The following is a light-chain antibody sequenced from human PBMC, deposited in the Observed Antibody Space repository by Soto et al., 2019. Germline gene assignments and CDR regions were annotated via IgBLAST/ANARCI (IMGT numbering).Light chain of an antibody. CDR3: QQYNKWPIT. CDR2: GAS. J-gene: IGKJ5*01. CDR1: QSVNSL. V-gene: IGKV3-15*01. Sequence: QAPPPIFKYQEERATLSCWPSQSVNSLLAWYQQKPGQAPRLLIYGASTRATDTPARFSGSGSGTEFALTISSLQSEDFAVYYCQQYNKWPITFGQGTRLEIK.